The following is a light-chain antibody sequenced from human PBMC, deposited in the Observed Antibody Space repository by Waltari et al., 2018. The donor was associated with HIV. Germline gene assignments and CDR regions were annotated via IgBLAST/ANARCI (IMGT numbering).Light chain of an antibody. CDR3: MQALQTPRT. CDR2: LGS. Sequence: DIVMTQSPLSLTVTPGESASISCRSSQSLLHKNGYNYLNWYLQKPGQSPQLLISLGSNRASGVPDRFSGSGSGTDFTLEISKLEARDVGVYYCMQALQTPRTFGQGTKLETK. CDR1: QSLLHKNGYNY. V-gene: IGKV2-28*01. J-gene: IGKJ2*01.